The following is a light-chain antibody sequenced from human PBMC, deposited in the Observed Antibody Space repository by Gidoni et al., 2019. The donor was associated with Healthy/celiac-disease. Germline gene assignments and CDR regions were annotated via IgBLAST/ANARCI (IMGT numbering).Light chain of an antibody. CDR2: GKN. J-gene: IGLJ2*01. Sequence: SFALTHDPAVSVALGHTVRFTCQGDSLRSSYASWYKQKPGPAPVLFIYGKNNRPSGIPDRFSGSSSRNTASLTITEAQAEDEDDYYCTYRDSSSVVFGGGTKLTVL. V-gene: IGLV3-19*01. CDR1: SLRSSY. CDR3: TYRDSSSVV.